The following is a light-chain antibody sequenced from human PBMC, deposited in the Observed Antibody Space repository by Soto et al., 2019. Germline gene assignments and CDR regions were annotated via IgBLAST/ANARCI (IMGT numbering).Light chain of an antibody. J-gene: IGLJ3*02. CDR3: ATWDDSLNGRV. CDR2: SNR. V-gene: IGLV1-44*01. CDR1: DSNIGDNA. Sequence: QSVLTQPPSASGTPGQRVSISCSGSDSNIGDNAVNWFQQLPGTAPKLLIYSNRQRPSGVPDRFSGSKSGTSASLAISGPQSEDEAVYFCATWDDSLNGRVFGGGTQLTVL.